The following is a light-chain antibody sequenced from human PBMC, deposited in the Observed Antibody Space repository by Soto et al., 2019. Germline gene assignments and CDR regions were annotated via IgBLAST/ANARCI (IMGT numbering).Light chain of an antibody. V-gene: IGLV2-14*01. CDR2: EVS. J-gene: IGLJ1*01. CDR3: SSYTSSSPPYV. Sequence: QSALTQPASVSGSPGQSITISCTGTSSDVGGYNYVSWYQQHPGKAPKLMIYEVSNRPSGVSNRFSGSKSGNTASLTISGLQAEDVADYYCSSYTSSSPPYVFGTGTKLTVL. CDR1: SSDVGGYNY.